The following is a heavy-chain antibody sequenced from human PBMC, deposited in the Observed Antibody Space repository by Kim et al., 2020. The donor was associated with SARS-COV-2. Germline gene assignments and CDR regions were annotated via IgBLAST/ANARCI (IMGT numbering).Heavy chain of an antibody. CDR2: ISSSGSTI. Sequence: GGSLRLSCAASGFTFSDYYMSWTRQAPGKGLEWVSYISSSGSTIYYADSVKGRFTISRDNAKNSLYLQMNSLRAEDTAVYYCARGVDTVTTTYFDYWGQGTLVTVSS. CDR3: ARGVDTVTTTYFDY. CDR1: GFTFSDYY. V-gene: IGHV3-11*01. J-gene: IGHJ4*02. D-gene: IGHD4-17*01.